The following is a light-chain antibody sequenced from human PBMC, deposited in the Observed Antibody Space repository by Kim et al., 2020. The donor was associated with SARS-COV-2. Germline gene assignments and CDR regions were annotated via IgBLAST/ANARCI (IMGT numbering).Light chain of an antibody. Sequence: DIQMTQSPSTLSTSVGDRVTITCRASQSIRIYLAWYQQKPGKAPKLLIYRASRLETGVPSRFSGSGSGTEFTLTISSLQPDDSAIYYCQHYAAYPLTFGGGTKVDI. CDR1: QSIRIY. V-gene: IGKV1-5*03. J-gene: IGKJ4*01. CDR3: QHYAAYPLT. CDR2: RAS.